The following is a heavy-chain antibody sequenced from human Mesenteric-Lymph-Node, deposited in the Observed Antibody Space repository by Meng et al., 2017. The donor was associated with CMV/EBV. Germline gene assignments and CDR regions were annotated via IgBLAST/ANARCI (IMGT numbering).Heavy chain of an antibody. CDR1: GGSISSYY. Sequence: SETLSLTCTVSGGSISSYYWSWIRQPPGKGLEWIGYICYSGSTNYNPSLKSRVTISVDTSKNQFSLKLSSVTAADTAVYYCASIRTLQRLPQGDIDYWGQGTLVTVSS. V-gene: IGHV4-59*01. J-gene: IGHJ4*02. CDR3: ASIRTLQRLPQGDIDY. D-gene: IGHD1-1*01. CDR2: ICYSGST.